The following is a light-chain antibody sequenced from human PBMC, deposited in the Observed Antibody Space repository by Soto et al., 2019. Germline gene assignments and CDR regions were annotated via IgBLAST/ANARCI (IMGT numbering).Light chain of an antibody. CDR3: QQYSDYSS. J-gene: IGKJ1*01. CDR1: QTINKW. Sequence: DIQMTQSPSTLSASVGDIVTITCRASQTINKWLAWYQQKPGKAPQLLISDASSLQNGVPSRFSGSGSWTEFTLTISSLRPEDFATYYCQQYSDYSSFGHGTKGEIK. V-gene: IGKV1-5*01. CDR2: DAS.